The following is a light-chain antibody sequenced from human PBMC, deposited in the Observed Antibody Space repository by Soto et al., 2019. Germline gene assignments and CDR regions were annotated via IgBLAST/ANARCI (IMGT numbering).Light chain of an antibody. CDR1: QSVSTY. Sequence: EIVLTQSPATLSLSPGQRATLSCRASQSVSTYLAWYQQKPGQAPRLLIYDASTSATGIPARFSGSGSGTDFTPTISSLEPEDFAVYYCQQRSNWPPTWTFGQGTKVEIK. CDR2: DAS. J-gene: IGKJ1*01. CDR3: QQRSNWPPTWT. V-gene: IGKV3-11*01.